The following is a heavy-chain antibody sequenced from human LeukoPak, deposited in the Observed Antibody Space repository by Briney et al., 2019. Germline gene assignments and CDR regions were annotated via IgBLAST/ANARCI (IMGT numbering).Heavy chain of an antibody. V-gene: IGHV1-3*01. CDR2: INAGNGNT. D-gene: IGHD3-22*01. CDR1: GYTFTSYA. CDR3: ARMQGVYDSSGYYAFDY. Sequence: ASVKVSCKASGYTFTSYAMHWVRQAPGQRLEWMGWINAGNGNTKYSQKFQGRVTITRDTSPSTAYMELRSLRSDDTAVYYCARMQGVYDSSGYYAFDYWGQGTLVTVSS. J-gene: IGHJ4*02.